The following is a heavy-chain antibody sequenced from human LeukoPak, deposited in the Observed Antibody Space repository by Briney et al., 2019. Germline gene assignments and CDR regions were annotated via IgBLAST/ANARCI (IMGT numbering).Heavy chain of an antibody. J-gene: IGHJ4*02. Sequence: SETLSLTCSLSGDSIESYFWTWIRQPRGKGPEWIGYMYNSGPPNYNPSLKSRVTISGDTTKNVFSLNLQSVTAADSAIYYCAALPYTTAWREYWSQGALVTVSS. D-gene: IGHD3-16*01. V-gene: IGHV4-59*13. CDR1: GDSIESYF. CDR3: AALPYTTAWREY. CDR2: MYNSGPP.